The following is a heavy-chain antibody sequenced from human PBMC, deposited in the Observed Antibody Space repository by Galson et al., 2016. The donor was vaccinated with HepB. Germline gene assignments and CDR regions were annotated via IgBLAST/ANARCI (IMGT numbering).Heavy chain of an antibody. J-gene: IGHJ4*02. Sequence: LRLSCAGSGFTFSNYGINWVRQAPGKGLEWVSYISSPSSTIYYADSVKGRFTISRDNAKNSLYLQMNSLRDEDTAVYYCARDRVYYYGSGTSEYFDYWGQGTLVTVSS. V-gene: IGHV3-48*02. CDR2: ISSPSSTI. D-gene: IGHD3-10*01. CDR3: ARDRVYYYGSGTSEYFDY. CDR1: GFTFSNYG.